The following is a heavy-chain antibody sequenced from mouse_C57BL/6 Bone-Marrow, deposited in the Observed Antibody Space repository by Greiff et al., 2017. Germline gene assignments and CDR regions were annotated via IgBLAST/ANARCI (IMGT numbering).Heavy chain of an antibody. CDR3: ARPANWAWFAY. CDR1: GYTFTSYW. Sequence: QVQLQQPGAELVKPGASVKLSCKASGYTFTSYWMPWVKQRPGQGLEWIGMIHPNSGSTNYNEKFKSKATLTVDKSSSTAYLQLSSLTSEDSAVYYCARPANWAWFAYWGQGTLVTVSA. V-gene: IGHV1-64*01. CDR2: IHPNSGST. D-gene: IGHD4-1*01. J-gene: IGHJ3*01.